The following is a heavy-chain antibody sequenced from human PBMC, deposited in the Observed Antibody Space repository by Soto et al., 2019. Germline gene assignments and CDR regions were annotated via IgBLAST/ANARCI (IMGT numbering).Heavy chain of an antibody. CDR2: IIPIFGTA. D-gene: IGHD3-9*01. J-gene: IGHJ6*02. Sequence: SVKVSCKASGGTFSSYAISWLRQAPGQGLEWMGGIIPIFGTANYAQKFQGRVTITADESTSTAYMELSSLRSEDTAVYYCARDYYDILTGAIASPVGYYYYGMDVWGQGTTVTVSS. CDR3: ARDYYDILTGAIASPVGYYYYGMDV. CDR1: GGTFSSYA. V-gene: IGHV1-69*13.